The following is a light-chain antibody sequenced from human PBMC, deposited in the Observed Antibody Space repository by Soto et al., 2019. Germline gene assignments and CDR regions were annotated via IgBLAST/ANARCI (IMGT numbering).Light chain of an antibody. Sequence: QSALTQPASVSGSPGQSITISCTGTSSDVGGYNYVSWYQQHPGKAPKLMIYDVSNRPSGVSNRFSGSKSGNTASLTISGLQAEDEADYYCSSYTSSSTLPYVFELGPSSPS. CDR1: SSDVGGYNY. CDR2: DVS. J-gene: IGLJ1*01. V-gene: IGLV2-14*01. CDR3: SSYTSSSTLPYV.